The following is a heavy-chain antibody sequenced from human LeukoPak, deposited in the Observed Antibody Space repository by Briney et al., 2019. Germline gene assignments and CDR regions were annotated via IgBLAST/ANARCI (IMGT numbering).Heavy chain of an antibody. Sequence: GGSLRLSCAASGFAFSRYAMSWVRQAPGKGLEWVSRITGSGSSTYYADSVQGRFTISRDNSKSTLYLQMNSLRAEDTAVFYCAKVLLDSSGWYGGSDYWGQGTLVTVSS. CDR2: ITGSGSST. CDR1: GFAFSRYA. J-gene: IGHJ4*02. D-gene: IGHD6-19*01. CDR3: AKVLLDSSGWYGGSDY. V-gene: IGHV3-23*01.